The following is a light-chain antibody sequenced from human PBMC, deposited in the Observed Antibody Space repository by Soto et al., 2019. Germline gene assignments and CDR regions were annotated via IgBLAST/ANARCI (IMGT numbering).Light chain of an antibody. CDR2: GAS. Sequence: ENVLTQSPGTLSLSPGERATLSCKASQSVSASYLVWYQQKSGQAPRLLIYGASNRATGIPARFSGSGSGTEFFLNISSLQSEDSAIYYCQHYNNWLGTFGGGTKVDIK. V-gene: IGKV3D-7*01. CDR3: QHYNNWLGT. CDR1: QSVSASY. J-gene: IGKJ4*01.